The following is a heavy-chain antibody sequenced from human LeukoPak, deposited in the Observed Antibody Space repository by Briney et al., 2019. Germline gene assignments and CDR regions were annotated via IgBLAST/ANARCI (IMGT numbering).Heavy chain of an antibody. CDR1: GGSISSSSYY. V-gene: IGHV4-39*01. CDR2: IYYSGST. D-gene: IGHD3-22*01. J-gene: IGHJ3*02. CDR3: ARHRMYYYDSSGRGVADAFDI. Sequence: SETLSLTCTVSGGSISSSSYYWGWLRQPPGKGLEWIGSIYYSGSTYYNPSLKSRVTISVDTSKNQFSLKLSSVTAADTAVYYCARHRMYYYDSSGRGVADAFDIWGQGTMVTVSS.